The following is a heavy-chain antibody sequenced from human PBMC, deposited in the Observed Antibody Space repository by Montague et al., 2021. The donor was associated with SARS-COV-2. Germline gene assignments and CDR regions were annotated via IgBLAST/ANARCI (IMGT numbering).Heavy chain of an antibody. J-gene: IGHJ4*02. Sequence: SLRLSCAASGFTFRSYWMHWVRQVPGRGPVWVSQIKPDGTSTNYAASVKGRFTISRDNAKNTLSLQMNNLRAEDTAVYYCVRPLWFGDSDYFFESWGQGTLVTVSS. D-gene: IGHD3-10*01. CDR1: GFTFRSYW. CDR3: VRPLWFGDSDYFFES. CDR2: IKPDGTST. V-gene: IGHV3-74*01.